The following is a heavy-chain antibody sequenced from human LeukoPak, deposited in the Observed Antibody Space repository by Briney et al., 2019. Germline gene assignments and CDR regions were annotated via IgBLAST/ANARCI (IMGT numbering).Heavy chain of an antibody. CDR2: ISSSSSYK. CDR1: GFIFTSYS. CDR3: TRDRDRWLVGSVSYGMDV. J-gene: IGHJ6*02. D-gene: IGHD6-19*01. Sequence: GGSLRLSCAASGFIFTSYSMTWVRQAPGKGLEWISSISSSSSYKSYADSVKGRFTISRDNAKNSLYLQMNSLRAEDTAVYYCTRDRDRWLVGSVSYGMDVWGQGTTVTVSS. V-gene: IGHV3-21*01.